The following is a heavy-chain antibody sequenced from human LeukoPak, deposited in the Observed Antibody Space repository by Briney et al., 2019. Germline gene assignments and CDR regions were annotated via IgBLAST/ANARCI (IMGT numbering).Heavy chain of an antibody. D-gene: IGHD6-6*01. J-gene: IGHJ4*02. Sequence: GGSLRLSCAASGFTFSSYSMNWVRQAPGKGLEWVSSISGSSSYIYYADSVKGRFTISRDNAKNSLYLQMNSLRAEDTAVYYCARDAGSSSFSYWGQGTLVTVSS. CDR3: ARDAGSSSFSY. V-gene: IGHV3-21*01. CDR2: ISGSSSYI. CDR1: GFTFSSYS.